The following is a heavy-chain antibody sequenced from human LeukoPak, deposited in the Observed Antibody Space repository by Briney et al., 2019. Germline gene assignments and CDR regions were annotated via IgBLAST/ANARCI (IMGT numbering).Heavy chain of an antibody. CDR3: ARYSYGYGGVDY. CDR2: ISSSRSTI. CDR1: GFTFSSYA. V-gene: IGHV3-48*02. D-gene: IGHD5-18*01. J-gene: IGHJ4*02. Sequence: GGSLRLSCAASGFTFSSYAMSWVRQAPGKGLEWVSYISSSRSTIYYADSVKGRFTISRDNVKDSLYLQMNSLRDEDTAVYYCARYSYGYGGVDYWGQGTLVTVSS.